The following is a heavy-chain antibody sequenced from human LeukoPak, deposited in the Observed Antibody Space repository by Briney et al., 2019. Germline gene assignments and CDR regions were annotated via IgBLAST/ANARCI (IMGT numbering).Heavy chain of an antibody. Sequence: SETLSLTCTVSVGSISSYYWSWIRQPAGKGLEWIGRIYTSGSTNYNPSLKSRVTMSVDTSKNQFSLKLSSVTAADTATYYCARETSLAGFASGLGFNYWGQGILVTVSS. D-gene: IGHD6-19*01. CDR2: IYTSGST. CDR1: VGSISSYY. J-gene: IGHJ4*02. V-gene: IGHV4-4*07. CDR3: ARETSLAGFASGLGFNY.